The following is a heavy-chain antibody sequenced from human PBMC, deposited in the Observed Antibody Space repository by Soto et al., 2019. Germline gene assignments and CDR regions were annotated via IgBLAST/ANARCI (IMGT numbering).Heavy chain of an antibody. CDR1: GFTFIPYA. CDR2: ISRSLSGSGDPT. D-gene: IGHD2-15*01. J-gene: IGHJ4*02. V-gene: IGHV3-23*01. Sequence: EMQLLESGGGLVQPGGYLRLSCAASGFTFIPYAMMCVRQAPGTGLEWDSGISRSLSGSGDPTFYANSVRGRFSISRDNSKTTLYLQMNPLRVEDTAMYYCAKVGGTAHTPIPVDEWGQGTLGTVS. CDR3: AKVGGTAHTPIPVDE.